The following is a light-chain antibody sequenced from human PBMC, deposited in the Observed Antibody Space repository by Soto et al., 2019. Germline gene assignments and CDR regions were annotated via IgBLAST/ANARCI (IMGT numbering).Light chain of an antibody. CDR2: AAS. J-gene: IGKJ1*01. CDR3: QQLFDSPIT. CDR1: QSISSY. V-gene: IGKV1-39*01. Sequence: DLQMTQSPSSLSASVGDRVTITCRASQSISSYLNWYQQKPGKAPKLLIYAASTLESGVPSRFSATVSGTEFSLTITSLKPEDFATYYCQQLFDSPITFGQGTKV.